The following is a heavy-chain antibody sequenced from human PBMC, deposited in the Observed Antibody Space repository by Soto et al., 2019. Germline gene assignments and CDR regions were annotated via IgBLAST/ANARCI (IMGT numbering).Heavy chain of an antibody. D-gene: IGHD1-1*01. V-gene: IGHV1-69*04. J-gene: IGHJ6*03. Sequence: ASVKVSCKASGGTFSSYTISWVRQAPGQGLEWMGRIIPILGIANYAQKFQGRVTITADKSTGTAYMELSSLRSEDTAVYYCAREPASGTTGTTLHYYYYMDVWGKGTTVTVSS. CDR1: GGTFSSYT. CDR3: AREPASGTTGTTLHYYYYMDV. CDR2: IIPILGIA.